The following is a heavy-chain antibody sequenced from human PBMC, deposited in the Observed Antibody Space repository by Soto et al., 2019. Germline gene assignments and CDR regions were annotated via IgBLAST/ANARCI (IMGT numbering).Heavy chain of an antibody. J-gene: IGHJ4*02. CDR2: SWYDGSKE. CDR1: GFKFSQYG. D-gene: IGHD6-6*01. Sequence: QAQLVESGGGVVQPGKSLRLSCAASGFKFSQYGIHWVRQAPGRGLEWVAVSWYDGSKEYYADSVKGRFTVSRDKSNNTLYLQMNSLRGVDTAVYYCATDKWAYSSSPGDFEYWGQGILVTVSS. CDR3: ATDKWAYSSSPGDFEY. V-gene: IGHV3-33*01.